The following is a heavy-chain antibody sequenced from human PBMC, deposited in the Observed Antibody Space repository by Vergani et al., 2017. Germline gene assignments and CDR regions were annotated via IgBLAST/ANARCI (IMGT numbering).Heavy chain of an antibody. CDR3: ARGGKGRGYSYGRFDY. J-gene: IGHJ4*02. CDR2: IYYSGST. D-gene: IGHD5-18*01. CDR1: GGSISSYY. Sequence: QVQLQESGPGLVKPSETLSLTCTVSGGSISSYYWSWIRQPPGKGLEWIGYIYYSGSTNYNPSLTSRVTISVDTSKDQFSLKLSSVTAADTAVYYCARGGKGRGYSYGRFDYWGQGTLVTVSS. V-gene: IGHV4-59*01.